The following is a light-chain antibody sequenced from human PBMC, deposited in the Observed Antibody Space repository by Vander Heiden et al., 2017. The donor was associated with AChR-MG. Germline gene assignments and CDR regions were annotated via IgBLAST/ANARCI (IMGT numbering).Light chain of an antibody. J-gene: IGLJ2*01. CDR3: HSYDNSLSRGV. CDR2: GNS. V-gene: IGLV1-40*01. CDR1: STNIGAGYD. Sequence: QTVLTQPPPVSGAPGQRVTITCTGSSTNIGAGYDIHCSQHLPGTGTAPLIYGNSNRTSRVPDRFSGSKSGTSASLAITGLQAEAEADYYYHSYDNSLSRGVFGGGTKLTVL.